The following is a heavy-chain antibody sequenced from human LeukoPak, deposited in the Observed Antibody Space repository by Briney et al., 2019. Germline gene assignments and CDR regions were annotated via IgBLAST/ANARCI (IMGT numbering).Heavy chain of an antibody. CDR2: IYYSGST. CDR3: ARIFTKGAFDI. D-gene: IGHD2-8*01. J-gene: IGHJ3*02. V-gene: IGHV4-59*08. Sequence: TSETLSLTCTVSGGSISSYYWSWIRQPPGKGLEWIGYIYYSGSTNYNPSLKSRVTISVDTSKNQFSLKLSSVTAADTAVYYCARIFTKGAFDIWGQGTMVTASS. CDR1: GGSISSYY.